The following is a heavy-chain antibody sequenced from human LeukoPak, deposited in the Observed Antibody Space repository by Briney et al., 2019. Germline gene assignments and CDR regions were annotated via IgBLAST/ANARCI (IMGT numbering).Heavy chain of an antibody. CDR2: ISAYNGNT. D-gene: IGHD3-22*01. CDR1: GYTFTSYG. V-gene: IGHV1-18*01. Sequence: ASVKVSCKASGYTFTSYGISWVRQAPGQGLEWMGWISAYNGNTNYAQKLQGRVTMTRDTSTSTVYMELSSLRSEDTAVYYCARMGNYYDSSGYYYWGQGTLVTVSS. J-gene: IGHJ4*02. CDR3: ARMGNYYDSSGYYY.